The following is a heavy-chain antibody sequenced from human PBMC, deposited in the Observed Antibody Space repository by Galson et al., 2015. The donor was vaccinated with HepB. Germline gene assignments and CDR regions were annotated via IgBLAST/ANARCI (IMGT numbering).Heavy chain of an antibody. CDR1: GGSLSGSY. V-gene: IGHV4-59*01. Sequence: LSLTCTVSGGSLSGSYWSWTRQPPGKGLEWIGYIYYSGSTNYNPSLKSRVTMSLDISKNRFSLKLSSVTAADTAVYYCARSGTSTSWLYYYYGMDVWGQGTTVTVSS. D-gene: IGHD2-2*01. CDR3: ARSGTSTSWLYYYYGMDV. CDR2: IYYSGST. J-gene: IGHJ6*02.